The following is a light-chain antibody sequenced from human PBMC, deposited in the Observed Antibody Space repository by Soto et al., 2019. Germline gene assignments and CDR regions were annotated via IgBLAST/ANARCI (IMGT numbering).Light chain of an antibody. CDR2: EVS. V-gene: IGLV2-14*01. CDR1: SSDVGAYNY. Sequence: QAVLTQPASVSGSPGQSITISCTGTSSDVGAYNYVSRYQQHPGKAPKLMIFEVSDRPSGVSNRFSGSKSGNTASLTISGLQAEDEADYYCSSYTSSNTLVFGGGTKVTVL. CDR3: SSYTSSNTLV. J-gene: IGLJ2*01.